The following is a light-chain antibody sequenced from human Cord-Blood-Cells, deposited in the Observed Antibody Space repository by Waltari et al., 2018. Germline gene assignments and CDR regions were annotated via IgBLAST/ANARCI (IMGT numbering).Light chain of an antibody. J-gene: IGKJ1*01. Sequence: EIVLTQSPATLSLSPGERATLSCRASQSVSSYLAWYQQKPGQAPRLLIYDASNRATGIPARFSGSGSGTDFTLTISSLEPEDFAVYYCQQRSNWPPAWTFGQ. CDR3: QQRSNWPPAWT. CDR2: DAS. V-gene: IGKV3-11*01. CDR1: QSVSSY.